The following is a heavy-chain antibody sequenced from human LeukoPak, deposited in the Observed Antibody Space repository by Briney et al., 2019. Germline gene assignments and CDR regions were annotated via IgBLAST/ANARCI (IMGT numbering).Heavy chain of an antibody. V-gene: IGHV3-21*01. CDR1: RFTFSSYS. D-gene: IGHD2/OR15-2a*01. J-gene: IGHJ6*02. CDR2: ISFGGGHI. CDR3: ARIVLTPPYGMDV. Sequence: GGSLRLSCVASRFTFSSYSTTWVRRAPGTGLEWVSSISFGGGHIFYTDSVKGRFTIFRDDSKNSLYLEMNSLRAEDTAVYFCARIVLTPPYGMDVRGQGTTVTVSS.